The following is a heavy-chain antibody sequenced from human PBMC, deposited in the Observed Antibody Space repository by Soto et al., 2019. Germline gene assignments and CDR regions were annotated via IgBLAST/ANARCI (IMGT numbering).Heavy chain of an antibody. V-gene: IGHV3-30*18. CDR1: GFTFSNFG. J-gene: IGHJ4*02. Sequence: QVQLVESGGGVVQPGRSLRLSCAASGFTFSNFGMHWVRQAPGKGLEWVAVISSDGSDKYYSDSVKGRFTISRDNSKNMLFLRMNSLRVEDTAVYYCAKGSEVARQELDYWGQGTLVTVSS. CDR3: AKGSEVARQELDY. D-gene: IGHD2-15*01. CDR2: ISSDGSDK.